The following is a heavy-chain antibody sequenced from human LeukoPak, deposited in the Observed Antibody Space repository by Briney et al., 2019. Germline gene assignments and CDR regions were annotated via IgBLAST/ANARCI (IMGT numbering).Heavy chain of an antibody. Sequence: PGGSLRPSCPASGSTFSSHGRHWVRQAPGKGMEWVAVIWYDGSNKYNADSAKARFTISRDNSKNTLYLQMNSLRAEDTAVYYCARVAAAAAGVFDYWGQGTLVTVSS. CDR1: GSTFSSHG. CDR3: ARVAAAAAGVFDY. CDR2: IWYDGSNK. D-gene: IGHD6-13*01. J-gene: IGHJ4*02. V-gene: IGHV3-33*01.